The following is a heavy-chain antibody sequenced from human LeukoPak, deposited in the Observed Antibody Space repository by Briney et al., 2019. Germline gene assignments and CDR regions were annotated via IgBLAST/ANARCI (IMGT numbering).Heavy chain of an antibody. J-gene: IGHJ3*02. CDR3: ASPLIYGSRDAFDI. CDR1: GGTFSSYA. Sequence: VASVKVSRKASGGTFSSYAISWVRQAPGQGLEWMGRIIPILGIANYAQKFQGRVTITADKSTSTAYMELSSLRSEDTAVYYCASPLIYGSRDAFDIWGQGTMVTVSS. CDR2: IIPILGIA. D-gene: IGHD1-26*01. V-gene: IGHV1-69*04.